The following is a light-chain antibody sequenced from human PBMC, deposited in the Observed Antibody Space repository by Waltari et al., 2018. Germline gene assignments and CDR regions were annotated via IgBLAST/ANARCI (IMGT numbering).Light chain of an antibody. J-gene: IGKJ2*01. CDR2: RAS. Sequence: DIQMTQSPSTLSASVGDRVTITCRASQDIDNWLGWYQQKPGKAPKLLIYRASTLEYGVPTRFSGSGSGTEFTLTISSLQPDDFATYFCQQYYSYSTFGQGTKLDIK. CDR3: QQYYSYST. CDR1: QDIDNW. V-gene: IGKV1-5*03.